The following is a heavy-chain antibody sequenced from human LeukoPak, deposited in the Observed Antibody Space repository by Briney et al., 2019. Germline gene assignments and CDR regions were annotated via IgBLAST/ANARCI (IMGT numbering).Heavy chain of an antibody. CDR2: ISSNGGST. CDR3: ARGFNHYYDSSGRGDAFDI. V-gene: IGHV3-64*01. D-gene: IGHD3-22*01. J-gene: IGHJ3*02. Sequence: PGGSLRLSCAASGFTFSSYAMHWVRQAPGKGLEYVSAISSNGGSTYYANSVKGRFTISRDNSKNTLYLQMGSLRAEDMAVYYCARGFNHYYDSSGRGDAFDIWGQGTMVTVSS. CDR1: GFTFSSYA.